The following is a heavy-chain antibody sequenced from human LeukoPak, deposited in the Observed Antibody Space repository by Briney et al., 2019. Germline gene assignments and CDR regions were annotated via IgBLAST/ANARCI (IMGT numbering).Heavy chain of an antibody. CDR3: AKNIGGLDY. CDR1: GFTFSSYA. V-gene: IGHV3-30*04. Sequence: GGSLRLSCAASGFTFSSYAMHWVRQAPGKGLEWVAVISYDGSNKYYADSVKGRFTISRDNSKNTLYLQMNSLRADDTAVYYCAKNIGGLDYWGQGTLVTVSS. CDR2: ISYDGSNK. D-gene: IGHD3-16*01. J-gene: IGHJ4*02.